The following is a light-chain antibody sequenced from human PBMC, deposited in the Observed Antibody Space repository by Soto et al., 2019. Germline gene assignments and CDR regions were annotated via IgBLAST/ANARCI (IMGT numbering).Light chain of an antibody. CDR3: QQRSNWPPRYT. J-gene: IGKJ2*01. CDR2: DAS. CDR1: QSVGTY. Sequence: EIVLTQSPATLSLSPGERATLSCRASQSVGTYLAWYPQKPGQAPRLLIYDASNRVPGIPARFSGSGSGTDFTLTISSLEPEDFAVYYCQQRSNWPPRYTFGQGTKLEIK. V-gene: IGKV3-11*01.